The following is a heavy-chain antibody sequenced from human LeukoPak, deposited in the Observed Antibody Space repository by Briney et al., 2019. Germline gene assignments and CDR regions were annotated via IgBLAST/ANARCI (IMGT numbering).Heavy chain of an antibody. J-gene: IGHJ4*02. V-gene: IGHV4-59*01. D-gene: IGHD3-10*01. CDR1: GGSISSYY. Sequence: SETLSLTCTVSGGSISSYYWSWIRQPPGKGLEWIGYIYYSGSTNYNPSLKSRVTISVDTSKNQFSLKLSSVTAADTAVYYCARQGYYGSGSSSNFDYWGQGTLVTVSS. CDR3: ARQGYYGSGSSSNFDY. CDR2: IYYSGST.